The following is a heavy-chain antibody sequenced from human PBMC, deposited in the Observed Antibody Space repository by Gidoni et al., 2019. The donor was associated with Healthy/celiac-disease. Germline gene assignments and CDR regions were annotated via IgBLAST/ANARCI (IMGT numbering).Heavy chain of an antibody. Sequence: EVQLVESGGGLVQPGGSLRLSCAASGFTFSSYWMSWVRQAPGKGLEWVANIKQDGSEKYYVDSVKGRFTISRDNAKNSLYLQMNSLRAEDTAVYYCARDKYSYGLNWFDPWGQGTLVTVSS. J-gene: IGHJ5*02. CDR2: IKQDGSEK. D-gene: IGHD5-18*01. CDR1: GFTFSSYW. CDR3: ARDKYSYGLNWFDP. V-gene: IGHV3-7*01.